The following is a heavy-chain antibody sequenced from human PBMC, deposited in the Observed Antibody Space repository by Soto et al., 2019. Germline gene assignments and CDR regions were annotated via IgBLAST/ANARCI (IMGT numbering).Heavy chain of an antibody. CDR3: ARVEEVVVFDNWFAP. J-gene: IGHJ5*02. D-gene: IGHD2-15*01. V-gene: IGHV1-18*01. CDR2: ISAYNGNT. Sequence: ASVKVSCKASGYTFTSYGISWVRQAPGQGLEWMGWISAYNGNTNYAQKLQGRVTMTTDTSTSTAYMELRSLRSDDTAVYYCARVEEVVVFDNWFAPWGQGTLVTVSS. CDR1: GYTFTSYG.